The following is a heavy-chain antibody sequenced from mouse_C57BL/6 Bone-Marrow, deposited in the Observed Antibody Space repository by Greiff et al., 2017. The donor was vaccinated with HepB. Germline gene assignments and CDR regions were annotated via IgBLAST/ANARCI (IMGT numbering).Heavy chain of an antibody. J-gene: IGHJ4*01. D-gene: IGHD2-3*01. CDR3: VRHGDGSHAMDY. Sequence: EVQVVESGGGLVQPKGSLKLSCAASGFSFNTYAMNWVRQAPGKGLEWVARIRSKSNNYATYYADSVKDRFTISRDDSESMLYLQMNNLKTEDTAMYYCVRHGDGSHAMDYWGQGTSVTVSS. CDR1: GFSFNTYA. V-gene: IGHV10-1*01. CDR2: IRSKSNNYAT.